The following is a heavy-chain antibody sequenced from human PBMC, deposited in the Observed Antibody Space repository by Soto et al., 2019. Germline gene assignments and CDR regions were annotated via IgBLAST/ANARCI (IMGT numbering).Heavy chain of an antibody. CDR2: IYYSGST. CDR1: GGSISSYY. V-gene: IGHV4-59*01. D-gene: IGHD2-2*01. Sequence: SETLSLTCTVSGGSISSYYWSWIRQPPGKGLEWIGYIYYSGSTNYNPSLKSRVTISVDTSKNQFSLKLSSVTAADTAVYYCARASGPGKGQLLYYYYYYYMDVWGKGTTVTVSS. J-gene: IGHJ6*03. CDR3: ARASGPGKGQLLYYYYYYYMDV.